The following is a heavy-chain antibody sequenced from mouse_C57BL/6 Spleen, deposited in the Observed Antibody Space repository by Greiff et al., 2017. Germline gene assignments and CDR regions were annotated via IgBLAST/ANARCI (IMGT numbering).Heavy chain of an antibody. Sequence: QVQLQQSGPELVKPGASVKISCKASGYAFSSSWLNWVKQRPGKGLEWIGRIYPGDGDTNYNGKFKGKATLTADKSSSTAYMQLSSLTSEDSAVYFCANDGYYMDYWGQGTSVTVSS. V-gene: IGHV1-82*01. CDR1: GYAFSSSW. CDR2: IYPGDGDT. J-gene: IGHJ4*01. D-gene: IGHD2-3*01. CDR3: ANDGYYMDY.